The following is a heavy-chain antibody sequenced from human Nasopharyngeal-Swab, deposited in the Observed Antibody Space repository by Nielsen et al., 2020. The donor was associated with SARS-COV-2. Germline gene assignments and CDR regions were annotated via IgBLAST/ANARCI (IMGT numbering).Heavy chain of an antibody. J-gene: IGHJ6*02. CDR1: GYTFTGYY. D-gene: IGHD5-12*01. CDR2: INPNSGGT. V-gene: IGHV1-2*02. Sequence: ASVKVSCKASGYTFTGYYMHWVRQAPGQGLEWMGWINPNSGGTNYAQKFQGRVTMTRDTSISTAYMELSRLRSDDTAIYYCAKDRDSGDDSDDYYHYYGMDVWGQGTTVTVSS. CDR3: AKDRDSGDDSDDYYHYYGMDV.